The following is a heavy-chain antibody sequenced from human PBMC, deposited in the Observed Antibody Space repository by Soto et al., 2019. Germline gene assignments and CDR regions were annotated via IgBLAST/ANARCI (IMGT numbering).Heavy chain of an antibody. Sequence: GGSLRLSCAASGFAFSTYAMTLVLQAPGKGLDWVSVISGSGGSSYYASSVKCRFTISRDNSKNTLYLQMNGLRAEDTALYYCAKVTKRAAAGRYEYYKYGMDVWGQGTTVTVSS. J-gene: IGHJ6*02. CDR3: AKVTKRAAAGRYEYYKYGMDV. V-gene: IGHV3-23*01. D-gene: IGHD6-13*01. CDR1: GFAFSTYA. CDR2: ISGSGGSS.